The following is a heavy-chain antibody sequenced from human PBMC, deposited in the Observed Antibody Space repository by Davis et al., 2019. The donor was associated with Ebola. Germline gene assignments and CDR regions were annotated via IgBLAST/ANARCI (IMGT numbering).Heavy chain of an antibody. V-gene: IGHV1-2*02. J-gene: IGHJ4*02. Sequence: ASVKVSCKASGYTFTGYYMHWVRQAPGQGLEWMGWINPNSGGTNYAQKFQGRVTMTRDTSTSTVYMELSSLRSEDTAVYYCARGCGGDCYSVSDDGTFDYWGQGTLVTVSS. CDR1: GYTFTGYY. CDR2: INPNSGGT. CDR3: ARGCGGDCYSVSDDGTFDY. D-gene: IGHD2-21*02.